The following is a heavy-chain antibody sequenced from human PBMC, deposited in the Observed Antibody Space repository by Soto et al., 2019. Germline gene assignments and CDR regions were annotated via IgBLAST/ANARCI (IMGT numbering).Heavy chain of an antibody. V-gene: IGHV1-69*04. D-gene: IGHD5-12*01. Sequence: SVKVSCKASGGTFSSYTISWVRQAPGQGLEWMGRIIPILGIANYAQKFQGRVTITADKSTSTAYMELSSLRSEDTAVYYCARDGPYSGYDSGDNWFDPWGQGTLVTSPQ. CDR3: ARDGPYSGYDSGDNWFDP. J-gene: IGHJ5*02. CDR2: IIPILGIA. CDR1: GGTFSSYT.